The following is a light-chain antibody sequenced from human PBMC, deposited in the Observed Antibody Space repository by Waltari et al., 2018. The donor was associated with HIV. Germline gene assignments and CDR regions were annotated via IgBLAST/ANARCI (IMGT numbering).Light chain of an antibody. V-gene: IGLV2-14*01. J-gene: IGLJ2*01. CDR2: EAS. CDR1: SSDIRGYSY. CDR3: VSYTSSSTLI. Sequence: QSALTQPASVSGSPGQSLTISCTGTSSDIRGYSYVSWYQQHSGKAPKLMIYEASNRPSGVSDRFSGSKSGNTASLTISGLQAEDEADYYCVSYTSSSTLILGGGTKVTVL.